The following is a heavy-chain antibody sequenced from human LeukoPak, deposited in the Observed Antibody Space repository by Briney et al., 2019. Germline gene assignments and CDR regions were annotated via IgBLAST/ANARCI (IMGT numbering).Heavy chain of an antibody. CDR1: GGTFSSYA. J-gene: IGHJ3*02. Sequence: ASVKVSCKASGGTFSSYAINWVRQAPGQGLEWMGGIIPIFGTANYAQKFQGRVTITADESTSTAYMELSSLRSEDTAVYYCAELRSTYCGGDCYAFDIWGQGTVVTVSS. CDR2: IIPIFGTA. D-gene: IGHD2-21*02. CDR3: AELRSTYCGGDCYAFDI. V-gene: IGHV1-69*13.